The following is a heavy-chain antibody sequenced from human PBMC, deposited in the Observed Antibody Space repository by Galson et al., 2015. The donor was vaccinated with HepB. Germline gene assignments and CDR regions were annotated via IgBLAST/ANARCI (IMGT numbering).Heavy chain of an antibody. Sequence: SLRLSCAASGFSFSSYAVSWVRQAPGKGLEWVSALSGSGASTYYADSVKGRFTISRDNSKNTLYLQMNSLRAEDTAVYYCAKDSHYDSTGYYGSTIDYWGQGTLVTVSS. D-gene: IGHD3-22*01. CDR1: GFSFSSYA. V-gene: IGHV3-23*01. J-gene: IGHJ4*02. CDR2: LSGSGAST. CDR3: AKDSHYDSTGYYGSTIDY.